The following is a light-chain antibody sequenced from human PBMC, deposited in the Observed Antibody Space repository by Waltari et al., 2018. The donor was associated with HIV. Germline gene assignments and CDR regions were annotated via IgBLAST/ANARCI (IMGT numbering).Light chain of an antibody. CDR2: DND. Sequence: QSVLTQPPSVSAAPGQKVAISCSVSSSNIGTDYVSWYQHVPGSAPKLLIYDNDKRPSGTPDRFSGSKSGTSATLDITGLQIGDGADYYCGTWDRSLGGGVFGGGTKLTVL. V-gene: IGLV1-51*01. CDR1: SSNIGTDY. J-gene: IGLJ3*02. CDR3: GTWDRSLGGGV.